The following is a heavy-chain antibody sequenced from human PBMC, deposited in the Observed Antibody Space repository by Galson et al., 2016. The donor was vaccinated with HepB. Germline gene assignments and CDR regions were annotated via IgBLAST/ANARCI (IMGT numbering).Heavy chain of an antibody. Sequence: SLRLSCAASGFTFSSHTMHWVRQAPGKGLEWVAVISSEGSRTDYADSVKGRFTISRDISKNTVFLQMNSLRPEDAAVYYCARGDGPGSFLIDYWGQGTPVTVSS. CDR2: ISSEGSRT. CDR1: GFTFSSHT. V-gene: IGHV3-30-3*01. J-gene: IGHJ4*02. D-gene: IGHD3-10*01. CDR3: ARGDGPGSFLIDY.